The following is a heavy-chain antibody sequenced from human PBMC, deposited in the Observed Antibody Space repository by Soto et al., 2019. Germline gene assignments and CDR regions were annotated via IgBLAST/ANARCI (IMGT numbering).Heavy chain of an antibody. J-gene: IGHJ4*02. CDR2: IYYSGST. CDR3: ARHSVIEYSSSSYFDY. CDR1: GGSISSYY. V-gene: IGHV4-59*08. Sequence: SETLSLTCTVSGGSISSYYWSWIRQPPGKGLEWIGYIYYSGSTNYNPSLKSRVTISVDTSKNQFSLKLSSVTAADTAVYYCARHSVIEYSSSSYFDYWGQGTLVTVSS. D-gene: IGHD6-6*01.